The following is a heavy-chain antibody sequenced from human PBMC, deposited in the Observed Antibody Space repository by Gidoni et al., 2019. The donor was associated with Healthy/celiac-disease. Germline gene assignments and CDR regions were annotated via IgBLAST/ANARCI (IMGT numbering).Heavy chain of an antibody. CDR2: ISGSGGST. J-gene: IGHJ4*02. Sequence: EVQLLESGGGLVQPGGSLRLSCAASGFPFSSYAMSWVRQAPGKGLEWVSAISGSGGSTYYADSVKGRFTISRDNSKNTLYLQMNSLRAEDTAVYYCASQYCSGGSCYSYYFDYWGQGTLVTVSS. CDR3: ASQYCSGGSCYSYYFDY. D-gene: IGHD2-15*01. CDR1: GFPFSSYA. V-gene: IGHV3-23*01.